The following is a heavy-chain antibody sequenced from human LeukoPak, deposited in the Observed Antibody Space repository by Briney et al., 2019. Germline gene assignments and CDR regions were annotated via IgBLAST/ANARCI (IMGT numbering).Heavy chain of an antibody. J-gene: IGHJ4*02. CDR2: IYTSGST. CDR1: GGSISSGSYY. V-gene: IGHV4-61*02. Sequence: PSETLSLTCTVSGGSISSGSYYWSWIRQPAGKGLEWIGRIYTSGSTNYNPSLKSRVTISVDTSKNQFSLKLSSVTAADTAAYYCARESLSANNGILFDYWGQGTLVTVSS. D-gene: IGHD1-14*01. CDR3: ARESLSANNGILFDY.